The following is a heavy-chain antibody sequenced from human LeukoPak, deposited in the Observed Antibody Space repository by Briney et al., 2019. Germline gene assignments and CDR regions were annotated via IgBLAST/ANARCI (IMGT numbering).Heavy chain of an antibody. CDR2: SFYTGTT. CDR1: GGSVSTYY. J-gene: IGHJ6*03. V-gene: IGHV4-59*02. Sequence: PSETLSLTCTVSGGSVSTYYWSWIRQSPGKGMEWIGYSFYTGTTNYNPSLQSRVTISPDTSKNQFSLKLSSVTAADTAVYYCARVPRSYYYYYYMDVWGKGTTVTVSS. CDR3: ARVPRSYYYYYYMDV.